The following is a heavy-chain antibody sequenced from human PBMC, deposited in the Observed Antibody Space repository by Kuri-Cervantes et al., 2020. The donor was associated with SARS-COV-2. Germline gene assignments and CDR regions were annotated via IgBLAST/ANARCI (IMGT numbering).Heavy chain of an antibody. J-gene: IGHJ4*02. CDR2: ISYDGSNK. CDR3: AKEYSGSWGYGY. D-gene: IGHD1-26*01. CDR1: GFTFSSYW. Sequence: GGSLRLSCAASGFTFSSYWMHWVRQAPGKGLEWVAVISYDGSNKYYADSVKGRFTISRDNSKNTLYLQMNSLRAEDTAVYYCAKEYSGSWGYGYWGQGTLVTVSS. V-gene: IGHV3-30*18.